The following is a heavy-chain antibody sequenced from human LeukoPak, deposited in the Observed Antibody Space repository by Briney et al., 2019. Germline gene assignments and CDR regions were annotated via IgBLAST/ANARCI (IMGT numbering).Heavy chain of an antibody. V-gene: IGHV1-18*01. CDR1: GYTFTSYG. CDR2: ISAYNGNT. D-gene: IGHD6-13*01. CDR3: ARVKGQIAAAGRGDY. Sequence: GASVKVSCKASGYTFTSYGISWVRQAPGQGLEWMGWISAYNGNTNYAQKLQGRVTMTTDTSTSTAYMGLRSLRSDDTAVYYCARVKGQIAAAGRGDYWGQGTLVTVSS. J-gene: IGHJ4*02.